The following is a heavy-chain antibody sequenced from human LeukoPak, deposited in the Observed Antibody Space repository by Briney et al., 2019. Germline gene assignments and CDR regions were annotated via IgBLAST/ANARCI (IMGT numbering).Heavy chain of an antibody. Sequence: ASVKVSCKASGYTLTSYDINWVRQATGQGLEWMGWMNPNSGRTDYAQNFQGRITITRNTSISTAYMELSSLRSEDTAVYYCARDAVVNAFDIWGQGTMVTVSS. CDR1: GYTLTSYD. CDR2: MNPNSGRT. V-gene: IGHV1-8*01. J-gene: IGHJ3*02. CDR3: ARDAVVNAFDI. D-gene: IGHD2-21*01.